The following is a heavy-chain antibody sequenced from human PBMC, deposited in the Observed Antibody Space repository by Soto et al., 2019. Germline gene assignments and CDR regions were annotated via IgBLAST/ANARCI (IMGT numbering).Heavy chain of an antibody. CDR1: GFTFSSYW. D-gene: IGHD1-1*01. Sequence: GGSLRLSCTGSGFTFSSYWMSWVRQAPGKGLEWVSSISSSGGSTYYADSVKGRFTISRDNSKNTLYLQMNSLRADDTAIYYCAYRTGFDYWGQGTLVTVSS. V-gene: IGHV3-23*01. J-gene: IGHJ4*02. CDR3: AYRTGFDY. CDR2: ISSSGGST.